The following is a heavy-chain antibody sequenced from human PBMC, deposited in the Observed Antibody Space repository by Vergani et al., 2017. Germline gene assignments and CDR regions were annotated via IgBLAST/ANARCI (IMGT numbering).Heavy chain of an antibody. CDR1: GFTFSSYS. D-gene: IGHD3-22*01. V-gene: IGHV3-21*04. J-gene: IGHJ4*02. Sequence: EVQLVESGGGLVKPGGSLRLSCAASGFTFSSYSMNWVRQAPGKGLEWVSSISSSSSYIYYADSVKGRFTISRDNAKNSLYLQMNSLRAEDTAVYYCAKDPYYYDSSGQSFDYWGQGTLVTVSS. CDR2: ISSSSSYI. CDR3: AKDPYYYDSSGQSFDY.